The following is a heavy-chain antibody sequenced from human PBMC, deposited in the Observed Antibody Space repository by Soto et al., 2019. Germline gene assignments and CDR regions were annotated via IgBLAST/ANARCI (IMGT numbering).Heavy chain of an antibody. CDR2: MSHSGGT. CDR3: ARVERGTATTVVDAFDI. V-gene: IGHV4-34*01. J-gene: IGHJ3*02. D-gene: IGHD1-1*01. CDR1: GGFVTSGSYY. Sequence: QVQLQQWGAGLLKPSETLSLTCAVYGGFVTSGSYYWSWIRQPPGKGLEWIGEMSHSGGTHFNPSRKSRVTISVDTSKNQFTLKMRSVTAADTALYYCARVERGTATTVVDAFDIWGPGTMVTVSS.